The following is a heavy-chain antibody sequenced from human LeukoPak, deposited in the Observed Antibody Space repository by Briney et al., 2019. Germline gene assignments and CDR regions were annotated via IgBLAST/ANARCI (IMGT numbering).Heavy chain of an antibody. V-gene: IGHV3-23*01. CDR3: AKDQGQLRYFDWFWARLAYFDY. Sequence: GGSLRLSCAASGFTFSSDAMSWVRQAPGKGLDWVSAISGSGGSTYYADSVKGRFTISRDNSKNTLYLQMNSLRAEDTAVYYCAKDQGQLRYFDWFWARLAYFDYWGQGTLVTVSS. D-gene: IGHD3-9*01. J-gene: IGHJ4*02. CDR1: GFTFSSDA. CDR2: ISGSGGST.